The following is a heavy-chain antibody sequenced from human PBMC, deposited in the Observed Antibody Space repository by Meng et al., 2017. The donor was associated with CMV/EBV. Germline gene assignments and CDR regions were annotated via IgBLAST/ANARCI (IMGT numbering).Heavy chain of an antibody. CDR1: GFSLSPSGVG. CDR2: IYWNDDK. V-gene: IGHV2-5*01. D-gene: IGHD3-9*01. J-gene: IGHJ5*02. CDR3: AHRITISPVCDP. Sequence: SGPTLVKPTQTLTLTCTFSGFSLSPSGVGVGWIRQPPGKALEWLALIYWNDDKRYSPSLKSRLTITKDTSKNQVVLTMTNMDPVDTATYYCAHRITISPVCDPWGQGTLVTVSS.